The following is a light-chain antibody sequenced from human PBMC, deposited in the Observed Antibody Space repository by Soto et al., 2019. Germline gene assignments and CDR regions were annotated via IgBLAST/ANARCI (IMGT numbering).Light chain of an antibody. CDR3: QETYNIPLT. Sequence: DNQMTQTPSSVSASVGDRVTITCRASQSISSYLSWYQQKPGTAPKLLIYAASNLQSGVPSRFSGSGSGTDFTLTISGLQPEDSATYYFQETYNIPLTFGVGTKVEIK. V-gene: IGKV1-39*01. J-gene: IGKJ4*01. CDR1: QSISSY. CDR2: AAS.